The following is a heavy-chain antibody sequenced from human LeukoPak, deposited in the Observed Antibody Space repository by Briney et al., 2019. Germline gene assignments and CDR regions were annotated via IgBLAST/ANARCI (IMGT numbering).Heavy chain of an antibody. CDR1: GYTFTSYG. J-gene: IGHJ4*02. CDR2: IRAYNGNT. D-gene: IGHD2-15*01. CDR3: AIYCSGGSCLDY. V-gene: IGHV1-18*01. Sequence: ASVKVSCKASGYTFTSYGISWVRQAPGQGLEWMGWIRAYNGNTNYAQKLQGRVTMTTDTSTSTAYMELRSLRSDDTAVYYCAIYCSGGSCLDYWGQGALVTVSS.